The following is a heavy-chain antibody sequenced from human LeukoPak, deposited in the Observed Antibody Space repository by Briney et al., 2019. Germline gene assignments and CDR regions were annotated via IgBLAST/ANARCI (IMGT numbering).Heavy chain of an antibody. Sequence: PGGSLRLSCAASGFTFDDYAMHWVRQAPGKGLEWVSGISWNSGSIGYADSVKGRFTIPRDNAKNSLYLQMNSLRAEDTALYYCAKLSGYDSSGYYDYWGQGTLVTVSS. V-gene: IGHV3-9*01. D-gene: IGHD3-22*01. CDR2: ISWNSGSI. CDR1: GFTFDDYA. J-gene: IGHJ4*02. CDR3: AKLSGYDSSGYYDY.